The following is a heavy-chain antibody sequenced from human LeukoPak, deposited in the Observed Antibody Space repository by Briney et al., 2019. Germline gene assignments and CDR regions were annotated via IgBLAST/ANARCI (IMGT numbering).Heavy chain of an antibody. CDR1: GGTFSSYA. CDR2: IIPIFGTA. V-gene: IGHV1-69*13. CDR3: ARDKSAAAGPTDLYYFDY. J-gene: IGHJ4*02. Sequence: TVKVSCKASGGTFSSYAISWVRQAPGQGLEWMGGIIPIFGTANYAQKFQGRVTITADESTSTAYMELSSLRSEDTAVYYCARDKSAAAGPTDLYYFDYWGQGTLVTVSS. D-gene: IGHD6-13*01.